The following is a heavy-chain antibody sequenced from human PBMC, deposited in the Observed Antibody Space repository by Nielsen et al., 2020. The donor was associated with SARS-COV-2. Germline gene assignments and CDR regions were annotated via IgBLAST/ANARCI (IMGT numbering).Heavy chain of an antibody. Sequence: ASVKVSCKASGYTFTSYGISWVRQAPGQGLEWMGWISAYNGNTNYAQKLQGRVTMTTDTSTSTAYMELRSLRSDDTAVYYCARVQELQYFDWLPPTEYFQHCGQGTLVTVSS. V-gene: IGHV1-18*01. J-gene: IGHJ1*01. D-gene: IGHD3-9*01. CDR3: ARVQELQYFDWLPPTEYFQH. CDR1: GYTFTSYG. CDR2: ISAYNGNT.